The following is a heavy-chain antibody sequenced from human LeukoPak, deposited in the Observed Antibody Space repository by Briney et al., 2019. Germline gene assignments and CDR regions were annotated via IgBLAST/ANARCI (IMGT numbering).Heavy chain of an antibody. D-gene: IGHD2-2*01. J-gene: IGHJ1*01. CDR2: IYYSGST. CDR3: ARHRGYCSSTSCEEYFHH. V-gene: IGHV4-39*07. CDR1: GGSISSSSYY. Sequence: SETLSLTCTVSGGSISSSSYYWGGIRQPPGKGLEWIGSIYYSGSTYYNPSLKSRVTISVDTSKNQFSLKLSSVTAADTAVYYCARHRGYCSSTSCEEYFHHWGQGTLVTVSS.